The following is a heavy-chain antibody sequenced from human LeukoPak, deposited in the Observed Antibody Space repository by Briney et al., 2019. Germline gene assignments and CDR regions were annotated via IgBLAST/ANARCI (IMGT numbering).Heavy chain of an antibody. CDR2: INPNSGGT. D-gene: IGHD3-9*01. J-gene: IGHJ4*02. CDR1: GYTFTGYY. V-gene: IGHV1-2*02. Sequence: GASVKVSCKASGYTFTGYYMHWVRQAPGQGLEWMGWINPNSGGTNYAQKFQGRVTMTRDTSISTAYKELSRLRSDDTAVYYCAREPTYYDILTGYNFFDYWGQGTLVTVSP. CDR3: AREPTYYDILTGYNFFDY.